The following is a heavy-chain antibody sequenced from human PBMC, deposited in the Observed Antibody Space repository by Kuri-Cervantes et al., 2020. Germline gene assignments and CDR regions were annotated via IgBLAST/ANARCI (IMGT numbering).Heavy chain of an antibody. Sequence: GGSLRLSCAASGFTFSSYGMHWVRQAPGKGLEWVAGISNDGSKKYQADSLKGRFTISRDNSKNRLYLQMNSLRPEDTAMYYCAKVMRFLEWIPLDYWGQGALVTVSS. CDR2: ISNDGSKK. CDR1: GFTFSSYG. J-gene: IGHJ4*02. CDR3: AKVMRFLEWIPLDY. V-gene: IGHV3-30*18. D-gene: IGHD3-3*01.